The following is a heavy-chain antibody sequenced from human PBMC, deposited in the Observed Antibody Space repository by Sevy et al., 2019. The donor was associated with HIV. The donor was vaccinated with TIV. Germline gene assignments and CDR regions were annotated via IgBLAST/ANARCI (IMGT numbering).Heavy chain of an antibody. Sequence: GGSLRLSCAASGFTFSSYAMHWVRQAPGKGLEWVAVISYDGSNKYYADSVKGRFTISRDNSKNTLKLQMNSLRAEDTAVYYCARDKGRIIMVRGNAFDIWGQGTMVTVSS. D-gene: IGHD3-10*01. CDR3: ARDKGRIIMVRGNAFDI. CDR1: GFTFSSYA. J-gene: IGHJ3*02. CDR2: ISYDGSNK. V-gene: IGHV3-30-3*01.